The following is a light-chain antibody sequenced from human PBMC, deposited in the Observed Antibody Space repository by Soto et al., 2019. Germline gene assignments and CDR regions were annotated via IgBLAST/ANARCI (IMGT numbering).Light chain of an antibody. J-gene: IGLJ1*01. Sequence: QSALTQPASVSGSPGQSITISCTGTSSDVGGFNSVSWYQLRPGTAPKLILYDVVDRPSGVSYRFSGSKSGNTASLTFFGLQAADEADYFCSSYTSTMTNVFGSGTKVTVL. CDR2: DVV. V-gene: IGLV2-14*03. CDR1: SSDVGGFNS. CDR3: SSYTSTMTNV.